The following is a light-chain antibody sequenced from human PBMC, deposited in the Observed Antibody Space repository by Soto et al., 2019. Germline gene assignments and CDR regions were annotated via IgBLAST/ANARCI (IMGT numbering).Light chain of an antibody. J-gene: IGLJ1*01. Sequence: QSVLTQPPSASGTPGQRVTISCSGSNSNVGSNTVHWYQHLPGTAPKLLIYGNNQRPSGVPDRFSGSTSGNTASLTISGLQAEDEADYYCCSYVGGYSCVFGIGTKVTV. CDR1: NSNVGSNT. CDR2: GNN. CDR3: CSYVGGYSCV. V-gene: IGLV1-44*01.